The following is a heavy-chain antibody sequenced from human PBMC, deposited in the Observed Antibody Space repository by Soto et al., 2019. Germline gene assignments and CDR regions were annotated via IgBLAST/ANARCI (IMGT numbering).Heavy chain of an antibody. CDR3: ARHRDTYGSGDFDY. Sequence: SSETLPLTCTVSGGSISSYYWSWIRQPPGKGLEWIGYIYYSGSTNYNPSLKSRVTISVDTSKNQFSLKLTSVTAADTAVYYCARHRDTYGSGDFDYWGQGTRVTVSS. V-gene: IGHV4-59*08. D-gene: IGHD3-10*01. J-gene: IGHJ4*02. CDR1: GGSISSYY. CDR2: IYYSGST.